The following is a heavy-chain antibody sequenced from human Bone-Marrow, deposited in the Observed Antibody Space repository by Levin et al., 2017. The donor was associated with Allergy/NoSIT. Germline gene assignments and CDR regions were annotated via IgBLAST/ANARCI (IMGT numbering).Heavy chain of an antibody. CDR2: INHSGST. Sequence: SETLSLTCAVYGGSFSGYYWSWIRQPPGKGLEWIGEINHSGSTNYNPSLKSRVTISVDTSKNQFSLKLSSVTAADTAVYYCARERGHGYSGYDYGYYYMDVWGKGTTITVSS. V-gene: IGHV4-34*01. D-gene: IGHD5-12*01. J-gene: IGHJ6*03. CDR1: GGSFSGYY. CDR3: ARERGHGYSGYDYGYYYMDV.